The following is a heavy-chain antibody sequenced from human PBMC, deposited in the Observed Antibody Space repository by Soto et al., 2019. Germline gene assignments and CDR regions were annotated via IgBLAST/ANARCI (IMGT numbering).Heavy chain of an antibody. V-gene: IGHV1-2*04. CDR1: GYTFTGYY. D-gene: IGHD1-26*01. J-gene: IGHJ4*02. CDR3: ARVIPVGYSGSCPAY. CDR2: INPNSGGT. Sequence: ASVKVSCKASGYTFTGYYMHWVRQAPGQGLEWMGWINPNSGGTNYAQKFQGWVTMTRDTSISTAYMELNSLRAEDTAVYYCARVIPVGYSGSCPAYWGQGTLVTVSS.